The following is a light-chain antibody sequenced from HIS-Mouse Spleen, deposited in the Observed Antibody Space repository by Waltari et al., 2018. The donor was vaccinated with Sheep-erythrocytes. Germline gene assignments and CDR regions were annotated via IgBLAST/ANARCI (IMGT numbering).Light chain of an antibody. V-gene: IGLV2-23*01. J-gene: IGLJ3*02. Sequence: QSALTQPVAVCGSPGKSIDISCTGTRSEVGSYNLVSWYHQLPGKAPKLMIYGGIKRPSGFSNRFSGSKPGNAASLTISWLQAEDEADYYCCSYAGSSTCVFGGGTKLTVL. CDR2: GGI. CDR1: RSEVGSYNL. CDR3: CSYAGSSTCV.